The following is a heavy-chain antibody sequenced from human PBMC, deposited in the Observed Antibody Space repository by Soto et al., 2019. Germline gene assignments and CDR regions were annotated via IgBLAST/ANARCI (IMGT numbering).Heavy chain of an antibody. CDR2: IIPIFGTA. D-gene: IGHD4-17*01. CDR3: ARVVDYGDRSLYYFDY. J-gene: IGHJ4*02. Sequence: SVKVSCKASGGTFSSYAISWVRQAPGQGLEWMGGIIPIFGTANYAQKFQGRVTITADESTSTAYMELSSLRSEDTAVYYCARVVDYGDRSLYYFDYWGQGTLVTV. CDR1: GGTFSSYA. V-gene: IGHV1-69*13.